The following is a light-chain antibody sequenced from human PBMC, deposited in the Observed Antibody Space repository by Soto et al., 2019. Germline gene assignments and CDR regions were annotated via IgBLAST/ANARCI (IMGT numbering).Light chain of an antibody. J-gene: IGKJ4*01. CDR1: QSVSSY. CDR2: DAS. Sequence: EIVLTQSPATLSLSPGERATLSCRASQSVSSYLAWYQQKPGQAPRLLIYDASNRATGIPARFSGSGSGTDFTLTISSLEPEDFASYYCQQYYNSVLTFGGGTKVEIK. V-gene: IGKV3-11*01. CDR3: QQYYNSVLT.